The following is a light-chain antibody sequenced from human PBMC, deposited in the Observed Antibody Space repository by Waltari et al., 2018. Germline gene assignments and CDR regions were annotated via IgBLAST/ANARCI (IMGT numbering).Light chain of an antibody. J-gene: IGKJ4*01. CDR3: QQRSNWPPLT. CDR2: DAS. Sequence: EVVLTQSPATLSLSPGERAPLSCRASQSVRSHFPWSQQKPGQAPRLLIYDASNRATGIPPRFSGSGSGTDFTLTISSLEPEDSAVYYCQQRSNWPPLTFGGGTKVEIK. CDR1: QSVRSH. V-gene: IGKV3-11*01.